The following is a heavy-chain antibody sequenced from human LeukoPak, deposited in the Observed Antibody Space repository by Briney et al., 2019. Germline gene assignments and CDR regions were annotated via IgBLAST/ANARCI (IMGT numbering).Heavy chain of an antibody. CDR1: GFTFSNYG. CDR2: MQYDGSDK. D-gene: IGHD3-9*01. V-gene: IGHV3-30*02. Sequence: GGSLRLSCAASGFTFSNYGIHWVRQASGKGLEWVTFMQYDGSDKFYADSVKGRFTISRDNSKNTAYLQMNSLRAEDTAVYYCASSYDILTGYFHFDYWGQGTLVTVSS. J-gene: IGHJ4*02. CDR3: ASSYDILTGYFHFDY.